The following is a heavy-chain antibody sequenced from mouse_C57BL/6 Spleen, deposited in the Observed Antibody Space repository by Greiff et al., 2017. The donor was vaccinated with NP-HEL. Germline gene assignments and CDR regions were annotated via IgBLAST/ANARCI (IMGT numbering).Heavy chain of an antibody. V-gene: IGHV2-4*01. CDR3: AKKIDYDYGGAFAMDY. CDR1: GFSLTSYG. J-gene: IGHJ4*01. Sequence: QVQLKQSGPGLVQPSQSLSITCTVSGFSLTSYGVHWVRQPPGKGLEWLGVIWSGGSTDYNAAFISRLSISKDNSKSQVFFKMNSLQADDTAIYYCAKKIDYDYGGAFAMDYWGQGTSVTVSS. D-gene: IGHD2-4*01. CDR2: IWSGGST.